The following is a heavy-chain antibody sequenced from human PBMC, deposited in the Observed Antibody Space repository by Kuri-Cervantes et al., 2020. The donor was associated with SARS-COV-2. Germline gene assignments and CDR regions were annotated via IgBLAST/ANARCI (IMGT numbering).Heavy chain of an antibody. CDR2: ISGSGGST. CDR1: GFTFDDYA. D-gene: IGHD1-26*01. CDR3: AKRSGSYFDY. Sequence: GESLKISCAASGFTFDDYAMHWVRQAPGKGLEWVSAISGSGGSTYYADSVKGRFTISRDNSKNTLYLQMNSLRAEDTAVYYCAKRSGSYFDYWGQGTLVTVSS. V-gene: IGHV3-23*01. J-gene: IGHJ4*02.